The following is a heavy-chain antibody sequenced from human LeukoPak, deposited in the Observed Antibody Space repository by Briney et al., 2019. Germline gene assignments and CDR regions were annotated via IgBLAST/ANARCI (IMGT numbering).Heavy chain of an antibody. Sequence: GGSLRLSCAASGFTFSSYGMHWVRQAPGKGLEWVAFIRYDGSNKYYADSVKGRFTISRDNSKNTLYLQMNSLRAEDTAVYYCAKDGLPVVTDLYYFDYWGQGTLVTVSS. CDR1: GFTFSSYG. J-gene: IGHJ4*02. CDR2: IRYDGSNK. CDR3: AKDGLPVVTDLYYFDY. D-gene: IGHD4-23*01. V-gene: IGHV3-30*02.